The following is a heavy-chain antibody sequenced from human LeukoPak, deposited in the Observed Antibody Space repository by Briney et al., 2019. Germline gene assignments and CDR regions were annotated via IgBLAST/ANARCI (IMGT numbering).Heavy chain of an antibody. D-gene: IGHD3-3*01. CDR3: TRDGGLLRFLEIAGEVFGAFDI. CDR1: GYTFTGYY. Sequence: TSVKVSCKASGYTFTGYYMHWVRQAPGQGLEWMGWINPNSGGTNYAQKFQGRVTMTRDTSISTAYMELSRLRSDGTAVYYCTRDGGLLRFLEIAGEVFGAFDIWGQGTMVTVSS. J-gene: IGHJ3*02. V-gene: IGHV1-2*02. CDR2: INPNSGGT.